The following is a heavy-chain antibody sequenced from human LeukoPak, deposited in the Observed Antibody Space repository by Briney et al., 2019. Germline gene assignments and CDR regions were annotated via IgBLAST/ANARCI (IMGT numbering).Heavy chain of an antibody. Sequence: SETPSLTCTVSGGSISSYYWSWIRQPPGKGLEWIGFIFYSGTTNYNPSLKSRVTISVDTSKNQFSLKLSSVTAADTAVYYCARVVRDYYYYYYMDVWGKGTTVTISS. D-gene: IGHD3-10*01. CDR2: IFYSGTT. CDR1: GGSISSYY. CDR3: ARVVRDYYYYYYMDV. J-gene: IGHJ6*03. V-gene: IGHV4-59*01.